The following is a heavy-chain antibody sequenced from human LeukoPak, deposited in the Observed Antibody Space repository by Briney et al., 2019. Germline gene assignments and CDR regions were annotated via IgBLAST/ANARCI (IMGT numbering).Heavy chain of an antibody. CDR1: GFTFRSFW. V-gene: IGHV3-74*01. J-gene: IGHJ4*02. CDR2: ISPDGSSR. D-gene: IGHD1-26*01. CDR3: TRDPHYSGDGFES. Sequence: GGSLRLSCAASGFTFRSFWMHWVRQPPGKGLEWVSRISPDGSSRNYVDSVKGRFTISRDNAKNTLYMQMNSLRGDDTAVYYCTRDPHYSGDGFESWGQGTLVTVSS.